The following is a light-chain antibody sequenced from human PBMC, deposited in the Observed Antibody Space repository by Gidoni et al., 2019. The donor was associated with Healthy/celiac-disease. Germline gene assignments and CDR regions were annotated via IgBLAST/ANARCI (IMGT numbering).Light chain of an antibody. CDR1: QDISNY. J-gene: IGKJ3*01. CDR3: QQYDNILFT. CDR2: DAS. Sequence: DIQMTQSPSSLSASVGDRLTITCQASQDISNYLNWYQQKQGKAPKLLIYDASNLETGVPSRFSGSGSGTDFTFTISSLQPEDIATYYCQQYDNILFTFGPGTKVDIK. V-gene: IGKV1-33*01.